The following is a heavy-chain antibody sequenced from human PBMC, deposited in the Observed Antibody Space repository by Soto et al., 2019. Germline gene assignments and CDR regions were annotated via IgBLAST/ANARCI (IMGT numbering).Heavy chain of an antibody. CDR3: ARGRVGCWPHERSYWYDP. CDR1: GCSISSYY. J-gene: IGHJ5*02. CDR2: IYYSGST. Sequence: PSETLSLTCTVSGCSISSYYWSWIRQPPGKGLEWIGYIYYSGSTNYNPSLKSRVTISVDTSKNQFSLKLSSVTAADTAVYYCARGRVGCWPHERSYWYDPWGQRTLVTVSA. D-gene: IGHD1-26*01. V-gene: IGHV4-59*01.